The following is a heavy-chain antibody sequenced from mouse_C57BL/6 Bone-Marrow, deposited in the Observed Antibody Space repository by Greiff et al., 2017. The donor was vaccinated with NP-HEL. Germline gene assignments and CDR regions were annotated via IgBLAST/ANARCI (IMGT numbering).Heavy chain of an antibody. D-gene: IGHD1-1*01. J-gene: IGHJ1*03. V-gene: IGHV1-81*01. CDR3: ANRGDYGSRLRYFDV. CDR1: GYTFTSYG. CDR2: IYPRSGNN. Sequence: VQVVESGAELARPGASVKLSCKASGYTFTSYGISWVKQRTGQGLEWIGEIYPRSGNNYYNEKFKGKATLTADTSSSTAYMELRSLTSEDTAVYSCANRGDYGSRLRYFDVWGKGTTVTVSS.